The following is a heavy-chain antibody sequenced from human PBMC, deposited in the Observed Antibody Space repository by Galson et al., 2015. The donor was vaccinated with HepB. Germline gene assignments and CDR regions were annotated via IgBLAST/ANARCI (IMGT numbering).Heavy chain of an antibody. J-gene: IGHJ4*02. D-gene: IGHD4/OR15-4a*01. CDR2: ITSSSTTI. CDR3: ARAYQDHSGVDY. CDR1: GFTFSYYH. Sequence: SLRLSCAASGFTFSYYHMNWVRQAPGKGLEWISYITSSSTTIHYADSVRGRFTISRDNAKNSLYLLMNNLRDDDTATYYCARAYQDHSGVDYWGQGTLVTVSS. V-gene: IGHV3-48*02.